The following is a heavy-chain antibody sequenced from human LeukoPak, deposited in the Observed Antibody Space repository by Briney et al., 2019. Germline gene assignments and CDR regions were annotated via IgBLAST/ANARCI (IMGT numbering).Heavy chain of an antibody. CDR1: GGSISIYY. CDR3: ARFAAAAYYFDY. J-gene: IGHJ4*02. CDR2: IYYSGSA. V-gene: IGHV4-59*01. Sequence: PSETLSLTCTVSGGSISIYYWSWIRQPPGKGLEWIGYIYYSGSANYNPSLKSRVTISVDTSKNQFSLKVTSVTAADTAVYYCARFAAAAYYFDYWGQGTLVTVSS. D-gene: IGHD6-13*01.